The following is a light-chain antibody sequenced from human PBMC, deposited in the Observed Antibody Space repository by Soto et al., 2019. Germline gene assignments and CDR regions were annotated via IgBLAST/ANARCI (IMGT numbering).Light chain of an antibody. CDR2: AAS. CDR3: QQCYSFPFT. CDR1: QSISSY. Sequence: DIRMTQSPSSLSASVGDRVTITCRASQSISSYLNWYQQKPGKAPKLLIYAASSLQSGVPSRFSGSGSGTDFTLTISSLQPEDFATYYCQQCYSFPFTFGPGTKVDIK. V-gene: IGKV1-39*01. J-gene: IGKJ3*01.